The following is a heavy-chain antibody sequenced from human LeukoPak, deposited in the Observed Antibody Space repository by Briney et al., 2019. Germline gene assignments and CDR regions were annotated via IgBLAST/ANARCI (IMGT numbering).Heavy chain of an antibody. Sequence: GGPLTHSFGPWGFTQNRHHDIWPPDPPEGTLVWVSVIYRGGSTYYADSGKGRFTISRDNSKNTLYLQMNSLRAEDTAVYYCASYLRGYSYDYWGQGSLVTVSS. CDR1: GFTQNRHH. D-gene: IGHD5-18*01. CDR3: ASYLRGYSYDY. J-gene: IGHJ4*02. V-gene: IGHV3-66*01. CDR2: IYRGGST.